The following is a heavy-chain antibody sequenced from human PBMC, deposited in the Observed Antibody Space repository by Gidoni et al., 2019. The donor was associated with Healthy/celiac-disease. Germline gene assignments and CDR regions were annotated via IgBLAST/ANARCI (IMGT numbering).Heavy chain of an antibody. CDR1: GFTVRSNY. D-gene: IGHD3-16*01. J-gene: IGHJ3*02. V-gene: IGHV3-53*01. CDR3: ARDGGLGGAFDI. Sequence: EVQLVESGGGWIQPGGSLRLSCAASGFTVRSNYMSWVRQAPGKGLEWFSVMYSGGSTYSADSVTVRFTISRDHSKTPLYLQMNSLSAEDTAVYYCARDGGLGGAFDIWGHGTMVTVSS. CDR2: MYSGGST.